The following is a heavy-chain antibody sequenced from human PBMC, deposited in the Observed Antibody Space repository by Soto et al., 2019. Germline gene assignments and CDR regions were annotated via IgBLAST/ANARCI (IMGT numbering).Heavy chain of an antibody. CDR3: ARDSFEDIELMVYASFDY. CDR2: IKQDGSEK. V-gene: IGHV3-7*01. J-gene: IGHJ4*02. D-gene: IGHD2-8*01. CDR1: GFTFSSYW. Sequence: PGGSLRLSCAASGFTFSSYWMSWVRQAPGKGLKWVANIKQDGSEKYYVDSVKGRFTISRDSAKNSLYLQMNSLRAEDTAVYYCARDSFEDIELMVYASFDYWGQGTLVTVSS.